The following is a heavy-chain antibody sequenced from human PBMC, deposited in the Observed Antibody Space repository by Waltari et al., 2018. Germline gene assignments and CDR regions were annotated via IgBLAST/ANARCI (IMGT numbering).Heavy chain of an antibody. D-gene: IGHD2-21*01. CDR3: ARDHIIQGSVYYYMDV. J-gene: IGHJ6*03. CDR2: ISYDGSNK. V-gene: IGHV3-30-3*01. Sequence: VKLLELGGGGFRLGSPREPPWPALGSTFGSNAMPGSGRPPGKGLEWVAVISYDGSNKYYADSVKGRFTISRDNSKNTLYLQMNSLRAEDTAVYYCARDHIIQGSVYYYMDVWGKGTTVTISS. CDR1: GSTFGSNA.